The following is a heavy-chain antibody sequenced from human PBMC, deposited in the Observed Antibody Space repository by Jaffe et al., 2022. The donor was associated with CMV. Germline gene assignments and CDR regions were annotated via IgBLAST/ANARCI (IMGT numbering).Heavy chain of an antibody. J-gene: IGHJ6*02. Sequence: EVQLVESGGGLVKPGGSLRLSCAASGFTFSNAWMSWVRQAPGKGLEWVGRIKSKTDGGTTDYAAPVKGRFTISRDDSKNTLYLQMNSLKTEDTAVYYCTTDGLRYFDWFIPPYGMDVWGQGTTVTVSS. CDR2: IKSKTDGGTT. CDR3: TTDGLRYFDWFIPPYGMDV. V-gene: IGHV3-15*01. CDR1: GFTFSNAW. D-gene: IGHD3-9*01.